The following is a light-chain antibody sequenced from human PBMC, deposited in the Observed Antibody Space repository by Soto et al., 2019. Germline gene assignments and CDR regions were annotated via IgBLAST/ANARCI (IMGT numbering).Light chain of an antibody. J-gene: IGKJ4*01. Sequence: EIVLTQSPGTLSLSPGERATLSCRASQSVISSFLAWYQQKPGQAPRLLIYGASSRATGTPDRFSGSGSGTVFTLTLSRLEPEDFAVYYCQKYGNSPLTFGGGTKVEIK. CDR1: QSVISSF. CDR3: QKYGNSPLT. CDR2: GAS. V-gene: IGKV3-20*01.